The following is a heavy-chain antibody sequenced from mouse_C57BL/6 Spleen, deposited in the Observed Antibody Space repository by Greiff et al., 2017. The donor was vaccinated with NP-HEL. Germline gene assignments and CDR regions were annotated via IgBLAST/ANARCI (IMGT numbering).Heavy chain of an antibody. Sequence: QVQLQQPGAELVKPGASVKLSCKASGYTFTSYWMHWVKQRPGQGLEWIGMIHTNSGSTNYNEKFKSKATLTVDKSSSTAYMQLSSLTSEDSAVYYCARSVVATEGSDYWGQGTTLTVSS. J-gene: IGHJ2*01. CDR2: IHTNSGST. D-gene: IGHD1-1*01. CDR3: ARSVVATEGSDY. CDR1: GYTFTSYW. V-gene: IGHV1-64*01.